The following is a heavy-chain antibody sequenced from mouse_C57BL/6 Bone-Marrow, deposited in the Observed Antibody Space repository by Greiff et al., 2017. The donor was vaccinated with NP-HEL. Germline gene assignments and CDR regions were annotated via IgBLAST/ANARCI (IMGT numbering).Heavy chain of an antibody. CDR1: GYAFSSSW. J-gene: IGHJ2*01. CDR3: AREKINY. Sequence: SGPELVKPGASVKISCKASGYAFSSSWMNWVKQRPGKGLEWIGRIYPGDGDTNYNGKFKGKATLTADKSSSTAYMQLSSLTSEDSAVYFCAREKINYWGQGTTLTVSS. V-gene: IGHV1-82*01. CDR2: IYPGDGDT.